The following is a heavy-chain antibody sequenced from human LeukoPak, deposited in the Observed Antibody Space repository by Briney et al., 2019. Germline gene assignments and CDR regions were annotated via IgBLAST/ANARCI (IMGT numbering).Heavy chain of an antibody. J-gene: IGHJ6*02. D-gene: IGHD1-1*01. Sequence: SETLSLTCTVSGGPISSSSYYWGWIRQPPGEGPEWIGSISYSGRTHYNPSLKSRVSISVDTSKNQFSLNLSSVTAADTAVYYCARKKTGATNGLDVWGQGTTVTVSS. V-gene: IGHV4-39*01. CDR1: GGPISSSSYY. CDR2: ISYSGRT. CDR3: ARKKTGATNGLDV.